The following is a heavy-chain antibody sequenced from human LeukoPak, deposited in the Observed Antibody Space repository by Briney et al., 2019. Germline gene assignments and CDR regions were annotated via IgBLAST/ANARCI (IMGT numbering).Heavy chain of an antibody. V-gene: IGHV4-39*01. Sequence: SETLSLTCTVSGGSISSSSYYWGWIRQPPGKGLEWVGSIYYSGRTYYNPSLKSRVTICVDTSKNQSSLKLSAVTAAHTAVYYCAAYCTNGVCYPGGTGGQGTMVTVSS. D-gene: IGHD2-8*01. CDR3: AAYCTNGVCYPGGT. CDR2: IYYSGRT. J-gene: IGHJ3*01. CDR1: GGSISSSSYY.